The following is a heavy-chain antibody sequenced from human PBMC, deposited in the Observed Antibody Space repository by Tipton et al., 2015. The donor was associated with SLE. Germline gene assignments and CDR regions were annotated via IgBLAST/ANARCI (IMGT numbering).Heavy chain of an antibody. CDR2: IRSDGSNK. CDR3: ATGNWGGKGF. D-gene: IGHD4-23*01. CDR1: GFTVSSCA. V-gene: IGHV3-33*03. J-gene: IGHJ4*02. Sequence: SLRLSCAASGFTVSSCAMHWVRQAPGKGLEWVANIRSDGSNKYYADSVKGRFTISRDNSNNTLYLQMNRLRAEDTAVFYCATGNWGGKGFWGQGTLVAVSS.